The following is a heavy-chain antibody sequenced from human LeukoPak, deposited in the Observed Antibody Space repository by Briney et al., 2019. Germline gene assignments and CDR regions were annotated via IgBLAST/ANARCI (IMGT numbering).Heavy chain of an antibody. CDR3: ARLPPPAGVSDS. J-gene: IGHJ4*02. Sequence: SETLSLTCTVSGASLSSSTHYWGWIRQSPGNGLEWIGSAYNSGIAYYNPSLRSRVTISVDTSKNQFSLQLSSVTAADTAVHYCARLPPPAGVSDSWGQGTLVTVSS. V-gene: IGHV4-39*01. CDR2: AYNSGIA. CDR1: GASLSSSTHY. D-gene: IGHD6-13*01.